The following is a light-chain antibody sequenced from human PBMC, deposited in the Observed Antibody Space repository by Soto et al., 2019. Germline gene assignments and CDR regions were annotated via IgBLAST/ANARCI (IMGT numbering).Light chain of an antibody. CDR3: LQATHWPWT. CDR2: KVS. V-gene: IGKV2-30*01. J-gene: IGKJ1*01. Sequence: DVVMTPSPLSLPVTLGQPTSISCRSSQRLVSSDGNTHLIWFQQRPGQSPRRLIYKVSNRDSEVPDRFSGSGSGTDFTLEISRVEAEDVGVYYCLQATHWPWTFGQGTKVEIQ. CDR1: QRLVSSDGNTH.